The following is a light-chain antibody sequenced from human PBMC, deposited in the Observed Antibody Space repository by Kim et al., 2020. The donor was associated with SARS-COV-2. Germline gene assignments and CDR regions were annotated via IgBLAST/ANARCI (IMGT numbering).Light chain of an antibody. CDR2: GAS. J-gene: IGKJ5*01. Sequence: ASVGDRVTIACRASQDFRNDLGWYQQNPGRAPKRLIYGASSLQSGVPSRFSGSGSGTEFTLTISSLQPEDFATYICLQHNTYPITFGQGTRLEIK. CDR1: QDFRND. CDR3: LQHNTYPIT. V-gene: IGKV1-17*01.